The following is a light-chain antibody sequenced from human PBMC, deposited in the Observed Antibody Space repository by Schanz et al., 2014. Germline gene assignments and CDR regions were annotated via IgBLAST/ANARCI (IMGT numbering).Light chain of an antibody. Sequence: QSALTQPPSASGSPGQSVTISCTGTSSDVGAYNYVSWYQQHPGKAPKLIISDVTRRPSGVPDRFSGSKSGTSASLTVSGLQAEDEADYYCSSYAGSHNYVFGTGTKLTVL. V-gene: IGLV2-8*01. CDR1: SSDVGAYNY. CDR3: SSYAGSHNYV. J-gene: IGLJ1*01. CDR2: DVT.